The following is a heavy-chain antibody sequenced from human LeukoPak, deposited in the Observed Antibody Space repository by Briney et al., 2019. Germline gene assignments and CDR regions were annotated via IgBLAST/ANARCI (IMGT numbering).Heavy chain of an antibody. Sequence: PSETLSLTCTVSGGSISTSSYFWGWIRQPPGKGLEWIGNIYYSGSTYYNPSLKSRVTISVDTSKNQFSLKVSSATAADTAVYYCASRHYYDSSGYHYYFDYWGQGTLVTVSS. D-gene: IGHD3-22*01. J-gene: IGHJ4*02. CDR1: GGSISTSSYF. CDR2: IYYSGST. CDR3: ASRHYYDSSGYHYYFDY. V-gene: IGHV4-39*01.